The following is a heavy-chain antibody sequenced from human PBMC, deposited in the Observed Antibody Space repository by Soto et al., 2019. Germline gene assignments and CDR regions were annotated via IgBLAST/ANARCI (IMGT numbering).Heavy chain of an antibody. CDR1: GGSTSSSSYY. Sequence: SETLSLTCTVSGGSTSSSSYYWGWIRQPPGKGLEWIGTIYYTGSTYYNPSLKSRVTISVDTSKSQFSLKLTSVTATDTAVYYCARRPCSSSSCWFDPWGQGTLVTVSS. J-gene: IGHJ5*02. CDR3: ARRPCSSSSCWFDP. CDR2: IYYTGST. V-gene: IGHV4-39*01. D-gene: IGHD6-6*01.